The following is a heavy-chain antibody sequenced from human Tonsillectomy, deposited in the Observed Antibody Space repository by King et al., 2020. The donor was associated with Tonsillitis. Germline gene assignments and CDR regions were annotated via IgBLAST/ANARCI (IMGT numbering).Heavy chain of an antibody. CDR1: GFTFSSYA. CDR3: ASGEGEGWFDP. V-gene: IGHV3-30-3*01. Sequence: VQLVESGGGVVQPGRSLRLSCVGSGFTFSSYAMYWVRPAPGKGLEWVALISYDGDNEYYADFLKGRFTISRDNSKNTLYLQMNNLTAEDTAVYYCASGEGEGWFDPWGQGTLVIVSS. CDR2: ISYDGDNE. D-gene: IGHD2-21*01. J-gene: IGHJ5*02.